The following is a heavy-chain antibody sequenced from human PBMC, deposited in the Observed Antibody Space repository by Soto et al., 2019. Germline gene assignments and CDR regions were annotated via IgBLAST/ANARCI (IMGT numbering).Heavy chain of an antibody. J-gene: IGHJ5*02. CDR1: GGSPSPNY. V-gene: IGHV4-59*12. CDR3: ARVPSP. CDR2: IYYGGTT. Sequence: SETLSLTCTVSGGSPSPNYWSWIRQPPGKGLEWIGYIYYGGTTTNNPSLNSRVAISVDRSKNQFSLKLSSVTAADTAVYYCARVPSPWGQGTLVTVSS.